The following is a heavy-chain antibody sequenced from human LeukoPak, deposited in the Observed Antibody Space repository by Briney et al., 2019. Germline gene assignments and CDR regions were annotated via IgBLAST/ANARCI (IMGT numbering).Heavy chain of an antibody. D-gene: IGHD3-16*01. CDR2: IHYSEST. Sequence: PLETLSLTCTVSGGPISSSNSYWGWIRQPPGKGLEWIGSIHYSESTYYNPSLKSRVTISVDTSKNQFSLKMRSVTAADTAVYYCARQREGRYLWAFDIWGQGTIVTVSS. J-gene: IGHJ3*02. V-gene: IGHV4-39*01. CDR1: GGPISSSNSY. CDR3: ARQREGRYLWAFDI.